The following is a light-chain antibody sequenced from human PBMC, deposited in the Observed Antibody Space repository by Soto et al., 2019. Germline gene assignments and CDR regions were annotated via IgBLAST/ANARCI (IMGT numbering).Light chain of an antibody. J-gene: IGLJ1*01. Sequence: QSLLTQPASVSGSPGQSITISCTGTSSDVGGYNYVSWYQQHPGKAPKLMIYDVSNRPSGVSNRFSGSKSGNTASLTISGLQAEDEADYYCSSYTSSSTLLYVFGPGTKLTVL. CDR3: SSYTSSSTLLYV. CDR2: DVS. V-gene: IGLV2-14*01. CDR1: SSDVGGYNY.